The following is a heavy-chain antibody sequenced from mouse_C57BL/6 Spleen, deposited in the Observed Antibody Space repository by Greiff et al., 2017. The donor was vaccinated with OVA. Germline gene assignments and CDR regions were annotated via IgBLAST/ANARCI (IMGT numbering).Heavy chain of an antibody. J-gene: IGHJ1*03. D-gene: IGHD1-1*01. Sequence: QVQLQQSGPGLVQPSHSLSITCTVSGFSLTSYGVHWVRQSPGKGLEWLGVIWRGGSTDYNAAFMSRLSITKDNSNSQVFFKMNRLQADDSAIYSCAKRGTSSRGYFDVWGTGTTVTVSS. CDR2: IWRGGST. V-gene: IGHV2-5*01. CDR1: GFSLTSYG. CDR3: AKRGTSSRGYFDV.